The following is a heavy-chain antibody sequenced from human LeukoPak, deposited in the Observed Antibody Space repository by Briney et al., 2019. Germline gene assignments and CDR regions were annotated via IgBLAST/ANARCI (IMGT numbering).Heavy chain of an antibody. CDR3: ARDSTHCSGGSCHLFDY. CDR1: GGTFSSYA. CDR2: IIPILGIA. V-gene: IGHV1-69*04. D-gene: IGHD2-15*01. J-gene: IGHJ4*02. Sequence: SVEVSCKASGGTFSSYAISWVRQAPGQGLEWMGRIIPILGIANYAQKFQGRVTIAADKSTSTAYMELSSLRSEDTAVYYCARDSTHCSGGSCHLFDYWGQGTLVTVSS.